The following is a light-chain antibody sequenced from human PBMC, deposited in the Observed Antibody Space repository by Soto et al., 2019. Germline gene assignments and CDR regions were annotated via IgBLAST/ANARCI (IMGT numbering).Light chain of an antibody. CDR1: TRHRSYA. V-gene: IGLV4-69*01. J-gene: IGLJ2*01. CDR3: QTWGTAMVV. CDR2: LNPDGTH. Sequence: QPVLTQSPSASASLGASVKLTCTLSTRHRSYAIAWHQHQPEKGPRFLMTLNPDGTHRKGDGIPDRFSVSSSGAERYLTISSLQSEDEADYYCQTWGTAMVVFGGGTKVTVL.